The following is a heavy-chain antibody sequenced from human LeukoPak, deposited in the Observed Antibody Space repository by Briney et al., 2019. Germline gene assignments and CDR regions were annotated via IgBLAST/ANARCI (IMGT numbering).Heavy chain of an antibody. CDR1: GYTFTGYY. Sequence: ASVKVSCKASGYTFTGYYMHWVRQAPGQGLEWMGWINPNSGGTNYAQKFQGRLTMTADTSTSTAYMELRSLRSDDTAVYYCARDRSSGSYYPNWFDPWGQGTLVTVSS. J-gene: IGHJ5*02. CDR3: ARDRSSGSYYPNWFDP. CDR2: INPNSGGT. V-gene: IGHV1-2*02. D-gene: IGHD3-10*01.